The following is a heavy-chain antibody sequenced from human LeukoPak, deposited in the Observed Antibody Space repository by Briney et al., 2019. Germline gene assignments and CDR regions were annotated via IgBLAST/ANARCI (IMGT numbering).Heavy chain of an antibody. CDR2: IYYSGST. V-gene: IGHV4-61*01. J-gene: IGHJ4*02. D-gene: IGHD3-16*01. Sequence: EPSETLSLTCTVSGGSISSSNYYWSWIRQPPGKGLEWIGYIYYSGSTNYNPSLKSRVTISVDTSKNQFSLKLSSVTAADTAVYYWARVGGPFGYWGQGTLVTVSS. CDR1: GGSISSSNYY. CDR3: ARVGGPFGY.